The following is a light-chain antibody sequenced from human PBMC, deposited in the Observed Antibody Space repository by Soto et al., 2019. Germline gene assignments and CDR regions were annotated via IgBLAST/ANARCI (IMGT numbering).Light chain of an antibody. CDR2: DAS. CDR1: QSVSSY. CDR3: QQRSNSIT. J-gene: IGKJ3*01. Sequence: EIVLTQSPATLSLSPGERATLSCRASQSVSSYLAWYQQKPGQAPRLLIYDASNRATGIPARFSGSGSGTVFPPTSSLLDDDVFAVYYCQQRSNSITFGPGTKVDIK. V-gene: IGKV3-11*01.